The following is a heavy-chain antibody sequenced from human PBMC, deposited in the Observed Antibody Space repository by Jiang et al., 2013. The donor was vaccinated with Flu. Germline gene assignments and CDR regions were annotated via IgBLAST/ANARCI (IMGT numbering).Heavy chain of an antibody. CDR2: IYWDDEK. CDR1: GFSLSTSAVG. CDR3: AHRLGYYASGDHRFDP. J-gene: IGHJ5*02. D-gene: IGHD3-10*01. Sequence: KPTQTLTLTCTFSGFSLSTSAVGVGWIRQPPGKALEWLALIYWDDEKRYSPISEEQAQPSPRTPPKTXWSLTMTNMDPVDTATYYCAHRLGYYASGDHRFDPWGQGTLVTVSS. V-gene: IGHV2-5*02.